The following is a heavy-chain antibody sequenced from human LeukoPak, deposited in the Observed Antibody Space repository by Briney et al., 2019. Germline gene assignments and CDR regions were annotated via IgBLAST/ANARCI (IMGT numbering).Heavy chain of an antibody. V-gene: IGHV3-30-3*02. CDR2: ISYDGSNK. CDR3: AKYRNSGGYSWYDL. J-gene: IGHJ5*02. CDR1: GLTFSSYA. Sequence: PGGSLRLSCAASGLTFSSYAMHWVRQAPGKGLEWVAVISYDGSNKYYADSVKGRFTISRDNSKNTLYLQMNSLRAEDTAVYYCAKYRNSGGYSWYDLWGQGTLVTVSS. D-gene: IGHD3-22*01.